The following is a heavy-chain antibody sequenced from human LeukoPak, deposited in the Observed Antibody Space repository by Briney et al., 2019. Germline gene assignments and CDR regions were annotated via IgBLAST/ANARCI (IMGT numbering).Heavy chain of an antibody. D-gene: IGHD3-10*01. Sequence: GGSLRLSCAASGFTFSSYWMHWVRQAPGKGLVWVSRINSDGSSTSYADSVKGRFTISRDNAKNSLYLQMNSLRAEDTAVYYCARLVEGRYYYGSGTPRPSRYYMDVWGKGTTVTISS. CDR3: ARLVEGRYYYGSGTPRPSRYYMDV. J-gene: IGHJ6*03. V-gene: IGHV3-74*01. CDR1: GFTFSSYW. CDR2: INSDGSST.